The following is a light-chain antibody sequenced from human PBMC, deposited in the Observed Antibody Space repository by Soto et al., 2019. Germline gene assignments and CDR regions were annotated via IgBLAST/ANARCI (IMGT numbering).Light chain of an antibody. Sequence: QSVLTQPASVSGSPGQSITISCTGTSSDIGAYNYVSWYQQHPGKAPKLLIYEVTNRPSGVSDRFSGSKSGNTASLTISGLQAEDEANYYCCSYADSNNVFGTGTKVTVL. CDR1: SSDIGAYNY. J-gene: IGLJ1*01. V-gene: IGLV2-14*01. CDR2: EVT. CDR3: CSYADSNNV.